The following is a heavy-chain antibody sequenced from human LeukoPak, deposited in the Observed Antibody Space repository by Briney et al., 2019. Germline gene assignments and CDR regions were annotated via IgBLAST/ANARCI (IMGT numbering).Heavy chain of an antibody. D-gene: IGHD3-3*01. CDR3: SWSGEAD. V-gene: IGHV3-7*01. CDR1: GFTFSSCW. J-gene: IGHJ4*02. Sequence: GGSLRLSCAASGFTFSSCWMTWVRQAPGKGLEWVANIREDGSEKYYVDSVKGRFTVSRDNAKNSLYLQVNSLRVEDTGVYYCSWSGEADWGQGALVTVSS. CDR2: IREDGSEK.